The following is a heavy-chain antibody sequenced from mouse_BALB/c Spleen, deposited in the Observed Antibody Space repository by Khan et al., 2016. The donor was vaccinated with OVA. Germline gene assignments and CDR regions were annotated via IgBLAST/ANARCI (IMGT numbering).Heavy chain of an antibody. CDR3: ASGGYWYCDV. V-gene: IGHV9-3-1*01. J-gene: IGHJ1*01. CDR2: INTYTGEP. CDR1: GYTFTNYG. D-gene: IGHD1-1*02. Sequence: QIQLVQSGPELKKPGETVKISCKASGYTFTNYGMNWVKQAPGKGLKWMGWINTYTGEPTYVDDFKGRFAFSLETSASTAFLQINNLKNEDTATYLCASGGYWYCDVWGAGTTVTVSS.